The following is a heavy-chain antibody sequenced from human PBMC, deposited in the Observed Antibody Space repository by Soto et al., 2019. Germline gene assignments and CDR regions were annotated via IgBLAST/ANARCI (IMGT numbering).Heavy chain of an antibody. CDR3: ARGGYYVGYSFGLVIDY. CDR1: GGSFSDYY. V-gene: IGHV4-34*01. D-gene: IGHD5-18*01. CDR2: INHSGST. Sequence: PSETLSLTCAVYGGSFSDYYWSWVRQPPGKGLEWIGEINHSGSTNYNPSLKSRVTLSVDTSKNQFSLKLSSVTAADTALYYCARGGYYVGYSFGLVIDYWGQGTLVTSPQ. J-gene: IGHJ4*02.